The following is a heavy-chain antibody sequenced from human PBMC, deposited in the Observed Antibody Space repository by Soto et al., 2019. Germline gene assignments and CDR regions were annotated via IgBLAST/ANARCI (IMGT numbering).Heavy chain of an antibody. Sequence: ASVKVSCKASGYTFTGYYMHWVRQAPGQGLERMGWINPNSGGTNYAQKFQGWVTMTRDTSISTAYMELSRLRSDDTAVHYCARDSSGYYDFWSGISYGMDVWGQGTTVTVSS. D-gene: IGHD3-3*01. J-gene: IGHJ6*02. CDR2: INPNSGGT. CDR3: ARDSSGYYDFWSGISYGMDV. CDR1: GYTFTGYY. V-gene: IGHV1-2*04.